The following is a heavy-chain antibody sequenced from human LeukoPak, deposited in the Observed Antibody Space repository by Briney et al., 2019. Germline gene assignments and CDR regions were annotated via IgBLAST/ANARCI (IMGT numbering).Heavy chain of an antibody. Sequence: ASVKVSCKASGYTFTSYYMHWVRQAPGQGLEWMGIINPSGGSTSYAQKFQGRVTMTRNTSISTAYMELSSLRSEDTAVYYCARGQVEDYYDSSGYYGVDYWGQGTLVTVSS. CDR1: GYTFTSYY. CDR3: ARGQVEDYYDSSGYYGVDY. D-gene: IGHD3-22*01. CDR2: INPSGGST. J-gene: IGHJ4*02. V-gene: IGHV1-46*01.